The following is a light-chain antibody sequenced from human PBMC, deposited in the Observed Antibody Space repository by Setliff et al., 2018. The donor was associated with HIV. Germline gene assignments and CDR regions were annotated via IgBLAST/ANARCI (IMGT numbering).Light chain of an antibody. Sequence: QSALTQPPSVSGAPGQRVTISCTGSSSNIGAGYDVHWYQRLPGTAPKLLIFGNSNRPSGVPDRFSGSKSGTSASLAITGLQAEDEADYYCQSYDSILSASVFGSGTKSPS. V-gene: IGLV1-40*01. CDR2: GNS. CDR3: QSYDSILSASV. J-gene: IGLJ1*01. CDR1: SSNIGAGYD.